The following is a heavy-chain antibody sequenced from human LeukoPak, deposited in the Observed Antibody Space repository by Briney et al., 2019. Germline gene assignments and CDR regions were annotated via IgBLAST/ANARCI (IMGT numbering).Heavy chain of an antibody. D-gene: IGHD5-18*01. J-gene: IGHJ4*02. CDR1: GYTFTSYY. Sequence: GASVKVSCKASGYTFTSYYMHWVRQAPGQGLEWMGIINPSGGSTSYAQKFQGRVTMTRDTSTSTVYMELSSLRSGDTAVYYCARASTRGYSYAWWGQGTLVTVSS. CDR3: ARASTRGYSYAW. V-gene: IGHV1-46*01. CDR2: INPSGGST.